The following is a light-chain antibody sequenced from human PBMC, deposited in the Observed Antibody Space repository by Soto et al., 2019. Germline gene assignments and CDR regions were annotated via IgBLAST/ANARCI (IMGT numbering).Light chain of an antibody. J-gene: IGLJ1*01. CDR1: SSDIGGSYY. Sequence: ALTQPASESGSPGQSITISCTGTSSDIGGSYYVSWYQQHTGKAPKLMIYEVSNRPSGVSNRFSGSKSGNTASLTISGLQAEDEADYYCSSYSTSRTLVFGTGTKVTVL. CDR2: EVS. CDR3: SSYSTSRTLV. V-gene: IGLV2-14*01.